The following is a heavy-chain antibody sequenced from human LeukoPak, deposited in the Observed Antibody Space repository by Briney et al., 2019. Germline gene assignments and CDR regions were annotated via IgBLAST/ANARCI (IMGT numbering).Heavy chain of an antibody. V-gene: IGHV4-39*01. CDR1: GGSISSYY. J-gene: IGHJ5*02. Sequence: SETLSLTCTVYGGSISSYYWGWIRQPPGKGLEWIGSIYYSGSTYYNPSLKSRVTISVDTSKNQFSLKLSSVTAADTAVYYCARIERIAAAGAPWGQGTLVTVSS. CDR3: ARIERIAAAGAP. CDR2: IYYSGST. D-gene: IGHD6-13*01.